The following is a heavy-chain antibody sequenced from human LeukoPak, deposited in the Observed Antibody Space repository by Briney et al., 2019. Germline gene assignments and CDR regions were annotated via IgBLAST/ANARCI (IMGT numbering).Heavy chain of an antibody. D-gene: IGHD3-16*01. J-gene: IGHJ1*01. CDR1: GFIFSSHG. Sequence: GGSLRLSCAASGFIFSSHGMNWVRQAPGKGLEWVSGSSSIGGRTYYAEPVKGRFIITRDNSKNTLHLQMNSLRAEDTGVYYWAKDDAWGRFYHWGQGTLVTVSS. CDR2: SSSIGGRT. CDR3: AKDDAWGRFYH. V-gene: IGHV3-23*01.